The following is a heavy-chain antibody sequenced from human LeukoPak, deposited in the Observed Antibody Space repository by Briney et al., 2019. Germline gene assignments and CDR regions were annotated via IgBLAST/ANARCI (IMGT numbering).Heavy chain of an antibody. Sequence: ASVKVSCTASGYTFTSYGISWVRQAPGQRLEWMGWINAGNGNTKYSQKFQGRVTITRDTSASTAYMELSSLRSEDTAVYYCARGGESVYFDYWGQGTLVTVSS. CDR1: GYTFTSYG. D-gene: IGHD3-10*01. V-gene: IGHV1-3*01. J-gene: IGHJ4*02. CDR3: ARGGESVYFDY. CDR2: INAGNGNT.